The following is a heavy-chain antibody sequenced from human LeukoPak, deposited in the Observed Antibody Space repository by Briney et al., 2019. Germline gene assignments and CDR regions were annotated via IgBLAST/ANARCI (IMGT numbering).Heavy chain of an antibody. CDR3: ARDLTSAPYYYYYMDV. D-gene: IGHD4-11*01. CDR1: GFTFSDYY. Sequence: GGSLRLSCAASGFTFSDYYMSWICQAPGKGLEWVSYISSSGSTIYYADSVKGRFTISRDNAKNSLYLQMNSLRAEDTAVYYCARDLTSAPYYYYYMDVWGKGTTVTVSS. CDR2: ISSSGSTI. V-gene: IGHV3-11*01. J-gene: IGHJ6*03.